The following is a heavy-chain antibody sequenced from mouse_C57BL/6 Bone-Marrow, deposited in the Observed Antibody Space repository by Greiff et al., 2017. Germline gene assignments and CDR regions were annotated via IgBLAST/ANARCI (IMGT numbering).Heavy chain of an antibody. CDR3: ARIYYGNYGYAMDY. CDR1: GFTFSSYA. D-gene: IGHD2-1*01. CDR2: ISDGGSYT. Sequence: EVQLVESGGGLVKPGGSLKLSCAASGFTFSSYAMSWVRQTPETRLEWVATISDGGSYTYYPDNVKGRFTISRDNAKNNLYLQMSHLKSEDTAMYYCARIYYGNYGYAMDYWGQGTSVTVSS. J-gene: IGHJ4*01. V-gene: IGHV5-4*01.